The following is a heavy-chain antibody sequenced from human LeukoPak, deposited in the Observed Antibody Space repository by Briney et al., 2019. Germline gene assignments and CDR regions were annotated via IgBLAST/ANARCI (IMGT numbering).Heavy chain of an antibody. Sequence: SETLSLTCTVSGGSISSSNYYWGWIRQPPGKGLEWIGSIYYSGSTYYNPSLKSRVTISVDTSKNQFSLKLSSVTAADTAVYYCARGGKMATINSFDYWGQGTLVTVSS. CDR3: ARGGKMATINSFDY. J-gene: IGHJ4*02. V-gene: IGHV4-39*07. CDR2: IYYSGST. D-gene: IGHD5-24*01. CDR1: GGSISSSNYY.